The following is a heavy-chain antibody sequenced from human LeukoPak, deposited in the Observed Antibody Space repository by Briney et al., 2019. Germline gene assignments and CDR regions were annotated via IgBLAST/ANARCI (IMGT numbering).Heavy chain of an antibody. CDR2: IYTSGST. Sequence: SETLSLTCTVSGGSISSYYWSWIRQPAGKGLEWIGRIYTSGSTNYNPSLKSRVTMSVDTSKNQFSLKLSSVTAADTAVYYCVRVADCSSTSCNLFDYWGQGTLVTVSS. CDR1: GGSISSYY. D-gene: IGHD2-2*01. V-gene: IGHV4-4*07. J-gene: IGHJ4*02. CDR3: VRVADCSSTSCNLFDY.